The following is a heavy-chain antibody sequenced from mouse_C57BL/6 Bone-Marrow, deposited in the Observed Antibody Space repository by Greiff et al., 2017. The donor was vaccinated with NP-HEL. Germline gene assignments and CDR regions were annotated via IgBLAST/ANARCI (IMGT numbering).Heavy chain of an antibody. D-gene: IGHD1-1*01. J-gene: IGHJ1*03. V-gene: IGHV1-69*01. CDR1: GYTFTSYW. Sequence: QVQLQPGAELVMPGASVKLSCKASGYTFTSYWMHWVKQRPGQGLEWIGEIDPSDSYTNYNQKFKGKSTLTVDKSSSTAYMQLSSLTSEDSAVYYCARRGYYYGSSPYWYFDVWGTGTTVTVSS. CDR2: IDPSDSYT. CDR3: ARRGYYYGSSPYWYFDV.